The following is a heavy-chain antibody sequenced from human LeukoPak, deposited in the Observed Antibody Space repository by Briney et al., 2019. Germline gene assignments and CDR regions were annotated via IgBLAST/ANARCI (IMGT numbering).Heavy chain of an antibody. Sequence: PSETLSLTCTVSGGSISDYYWSWIRQPPGKGLEWIGYVHYSGRTNYNPSLKSRVTISVDTSKNQFSLKLSSVTAADTAVYYCARGGARWLPPVPDFDYWGQGTLVTVSS. V-gene: IGHV4-59*01. CDR1: GGSISDYY. J-gene: IGHJ4*02. CDR2: VHYSGRT. CDR3: ARGGARWLPPVPDFDY. D-gene: IGHD6-19*01.